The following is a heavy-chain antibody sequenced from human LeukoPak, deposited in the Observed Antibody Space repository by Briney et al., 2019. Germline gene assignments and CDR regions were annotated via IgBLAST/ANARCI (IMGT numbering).Heavy chain of an antibody. CDR1: GASIGSGSYD. J-gene: IGHJ5*02. Sequence: SQTLSLTCTVAGASIGSGSYDWGWLRQPAGKGLEWIAHIYTNGNTNFNPSLKSRVTISVDTSKNQFSLNLNSVTAADTAVYYCARSGTYYNNWFDPWGQGTLVIVSS. D-gene: IGHD3-10*01. V-gene: IGHV4-61*09. CDR3: ARSGTYYNNWFDP. CDR2: IYTNGNT.